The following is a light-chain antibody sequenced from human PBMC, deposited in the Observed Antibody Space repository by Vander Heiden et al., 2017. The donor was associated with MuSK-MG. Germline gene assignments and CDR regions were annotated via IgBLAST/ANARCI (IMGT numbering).Light chain of an antibody. J-gene: IGKJ4*01. CDR1: QSISSY. CDR2: AAS. Sequence: DIQLTQSPSSLSASVGDRVTITCRASQSISSYLNWYQQKPGKVPKLLIHAASSLQSGVPSRFSGSGSGTDFTLTISRLQPEDFATFYCQQCDSTPLTFGGGTKVDIK. CDR3: QQCDSTPLT. V-gene: IGKV1-39*01.